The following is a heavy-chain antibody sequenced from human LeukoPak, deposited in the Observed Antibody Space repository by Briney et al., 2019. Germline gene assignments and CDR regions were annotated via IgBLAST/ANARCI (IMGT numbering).Heavy chain of an antibody. D-gene: IGHD6-13*01. V-gene: IGHV3-23*01. CDR1: GFTVSNYA. Sequence: GGSLRLSCAASGFTVSNYAMSWVRQAPGKGLEWVSAISGGGDITFYADSVKGRFTISRDTSKNTLHLQMNSLRAEDTAVYYCAKARWGIAAAPSDPWGQGTLVTVSS. CDR2: ISGGGDIT. J-gene: IGHJ5*02. CDR3: AKARWGIAAAPSDP.